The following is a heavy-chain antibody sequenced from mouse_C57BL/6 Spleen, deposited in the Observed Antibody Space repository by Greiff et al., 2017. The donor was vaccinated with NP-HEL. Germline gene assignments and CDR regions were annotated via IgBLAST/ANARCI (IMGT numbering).Heavy chain of an antibody. J-gene: IGHJ2*01. D-gene: IGHD3-2*02. Sequence: EVQLQQSGPELVKPGASVKISCKASGYSFTGYYMNWVKQSPEKSLEWIGEINPSTGGTTYNQKFKAKATLTVDKSSSTAYMQLKSLTSEDSAVYYCARGAAQADFDYWGQGTTLTVSS. CDR3: ARGAAQADFDY. CDR1: GYSFTGYY. CDR2: INPSTGGT. V-gene: IGHV1-42*01.